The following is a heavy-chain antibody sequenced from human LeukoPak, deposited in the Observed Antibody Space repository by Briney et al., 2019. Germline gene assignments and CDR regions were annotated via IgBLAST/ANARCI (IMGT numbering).Heavy chain of an antibody. V-gene: IGHV4-39*01. CDR2: IYYSGTN. D-gene: IGHD3-10*01. CDR3: ARQYYYGSGPSRPFDY. Sequence: PSETLCLTCVVSVGSISNNNYYWGWIRQPPGKGMESAGRIYYSGTNYYNAALRRRVTMSVDTSKNQFSLNLSSVTAADTAVYYCARQYYYGSGPSRPFDYWGQGTLVTVSS. CDR1: VGSISNNNYY. J-gene: IGHJ4*02.